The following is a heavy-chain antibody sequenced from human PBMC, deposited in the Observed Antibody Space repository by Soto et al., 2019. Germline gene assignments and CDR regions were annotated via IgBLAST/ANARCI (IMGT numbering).Heavy chain of an antibody. CDR1: GFNVSSNY. CDR2: FSSGGGGT. V-gene: IGHV3-23*01. Sequence: GGSLRLSCAASGFNVSSNYTSWVRQAPGKGLEWVSTFSSGGGGTYYADSVKGRFTISRDNSKNTLSLQMNSLRAEDTAVYYCTKANRYCSGANCFTFDYWGLGTLVTVSS. CDR3: TKANRYCSGANCFTFDY. D-gene: IGHD2-15*01. J-gene: IGHJ4*02.